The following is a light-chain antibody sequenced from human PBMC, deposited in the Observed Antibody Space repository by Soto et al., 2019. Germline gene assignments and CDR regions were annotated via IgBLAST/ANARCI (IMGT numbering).Light chain of an antibody. CDR2: DVS. V-gene: IGLV2-14*03. CDR1: TSDIGGYNY. CDR3: SSYGASSTL. Sequence: QSALTQPASVSGSPGQSITISCTGSTSDIGGYNYVSWYQQYPGKAPKLLIYDVSYRPSGISDRFSGSKSGNTASLTISGLQPEDEADYYCSSYGASSTLFGGGTKLTVL. J-gene: IGLJ2*01.